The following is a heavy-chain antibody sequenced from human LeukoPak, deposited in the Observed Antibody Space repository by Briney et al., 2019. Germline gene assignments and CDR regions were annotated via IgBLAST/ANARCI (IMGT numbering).Heavy chain of an antibody. D-gene: IGHD6-13*01. Sequence: ASVKVACKTSGYTFTAYYVHWVRQAPGQGLEWMGYINTNSGGTKYAQKFQGRVTMSRDTPITTAYMELSRLRSDDPAVYYCARIEGSASSRYDWGQGTLVTVSS. CDR3: ARIEGSASSRYD. CDR1: GYTFTAYY. CDR2: INTNSGGT. V-gene: IGHV1-2*02. J-gene: IGHJ4*02.